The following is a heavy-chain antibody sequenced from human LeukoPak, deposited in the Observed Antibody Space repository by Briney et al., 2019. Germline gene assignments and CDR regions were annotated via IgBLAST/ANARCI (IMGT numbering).Heavy chain of an antibody. V-gene: IGHV3-23*01. Sequence: GGSLRLSCAASGITFSSYGRSWVRQAPGKGLEWVSSISSTGGTTYYADSVKGRFTISRDNSKNTLYLQMNSLRAEDTAIYYCAKNGDRGAYCTGGTCYPYFYYYMDVWGKGTTVTI. D-gene: IGHD2-15*01. J-gene: IGHJ6*03. CDR3: AKNGDRGAYCTGGTCYPYFYYYMDV. CDR2: ISSTGGTT. CDR1: GITFSSYG.